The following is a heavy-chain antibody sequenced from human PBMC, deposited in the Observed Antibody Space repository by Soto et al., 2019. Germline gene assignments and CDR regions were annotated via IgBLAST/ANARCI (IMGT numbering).Heavy chain of an antibody. V-gene: IGHV1-69*02. D-gene: IGHD3-10*01. CDR1: GGTFSSYT. Sequence: QVQLVQSGAEVKKPGSSVKVSCKASGGTFSSYTISWVRQAPGQGLEWMGRIIPILGIANYAQKFQGRVTITAEKSTSTAYVELSSLRSEDTAVYYCARSLPYGSGSYYYCYYGMDVWGQGTTVTVSS. CDR3: ARSLPYGSGSYYYCYYGMDV. J-gene: IGHJ6*02. CDR2: IIPILGIA.